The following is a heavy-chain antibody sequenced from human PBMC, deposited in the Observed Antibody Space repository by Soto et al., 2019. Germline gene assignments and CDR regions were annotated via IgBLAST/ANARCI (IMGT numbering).Heavy chain of an antibody. V-gene: IGHV3-23*01. D-gene: IGHD6-25*01. CDR2: ISSSGDSR. J-gene: IGHJ3*02. CDR1: GFTFNSCA. CDR3: AKDKRLPHDVFDI. Sequence: EVQMLESGGGLVQPGGSLRLSCAASGFTFNSCATSWFRKAPGKGLEWVAAISSSGDSRYYADSVNGRFTISRDNSKNTLYLQMNSLRAEDSAIYYCAKDKRLPHDVFDIWGQGTMVTVSS.